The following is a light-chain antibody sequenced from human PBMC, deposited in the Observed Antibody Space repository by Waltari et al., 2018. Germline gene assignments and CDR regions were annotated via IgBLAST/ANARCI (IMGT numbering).Light chain of an antibody. CDR3: QQYNNWPFT. Sequence: ETVMTQSPAPLSVSPGERATLSCRASQSVSSNLAWYQQKPGQAPRLLIYGASTRATGIPARFSGSGSGTEFTLTISSLQSEDFAVYYCQQYNNWPFTFGPGTKVDIK. V-gene: IGKV3-15*01. J-gene: IGKJ3*01. CDR2: GAS. CDR1: QSVSSN.